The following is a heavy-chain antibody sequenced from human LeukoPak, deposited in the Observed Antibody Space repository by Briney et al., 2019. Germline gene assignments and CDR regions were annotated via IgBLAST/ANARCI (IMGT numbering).Heavy chain of an antibody. V-gene: IGHV1-18*01. D-gene: IGHD3-9*01. CDR1: GYTFTSYG. J-gene: IGHJ5*02. Sequence: ASVKVSCKASGYTFTSYGISWVRQAPGQGLEWMGWISAYNGNTNYAQKFQGRVTMTRDTSISTAYMELSRLRSDDTAVYYCARGIKTWRLRYFEGWFDPWGQGTLVTVSS. CDR3: ARGIKTWRLRYFEGWFDP. CDR2: ISAYNGNT.